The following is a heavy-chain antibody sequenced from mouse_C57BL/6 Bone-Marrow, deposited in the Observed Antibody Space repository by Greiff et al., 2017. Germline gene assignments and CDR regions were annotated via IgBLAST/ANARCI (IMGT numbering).Heavy chain of an antibody. CDR3: ARHEATVGGFAY. CDR1: EYEFPSHD. J-gene: IGHJ3*01. Sequence: DVKLQESGGGLVQPGESLKLSCESNEYEFPSHDMSWVRKTPEKRLELVAAINSDGGSTYYPDTMERRFIISRDNTKKTLYLQMSSLRSEDTALYYCARHEATVGGFAYWGQGTLVTVSA. CDR2: INSDGGST. D-gene: IGHD1-1*01. V-gene: IGHV5-2*01.